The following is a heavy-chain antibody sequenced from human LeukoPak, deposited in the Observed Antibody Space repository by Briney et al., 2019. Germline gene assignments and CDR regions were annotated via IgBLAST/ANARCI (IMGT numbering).Heavy chain of an antibody. Sequence: ASVKVSCKVSGYTLTELSMHWVRQAPGKGLEWMGGFDPKDGETIYAQKFQGRVTMTRNTSISTAYMELSSLRSEDTAVYYCARNYYGSGDWGQGTLVTVSS. CDR1: GYTLTELS. CDR3: ARNYYGSGD. CDR2: FDPKDGET. D-gene: IGHD3-10*01. J-gene: IGHJ4*02. V-gene: IGHV1-24*01.